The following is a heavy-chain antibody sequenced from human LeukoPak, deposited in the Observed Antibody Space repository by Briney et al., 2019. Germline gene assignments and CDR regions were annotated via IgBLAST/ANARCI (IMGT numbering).Heavy chain of an antibody. V-gene: IGHV1-3*01. D-gene: IGHD1-26*01. Sequence: ASVKVSCKASGYTFTSYDINWVRQATGQRLEWMGWINVGNGNTKYSQKFQGRVTITGDTSASTAYMELSSLRSEDTAVYYCARERTWEPINYWGQGTLVTVSS. CDR3: ARERTWEPINY. CDR2: INVGNGNT. J-gene: IGHJ4*02. CDR1: GYTFTSYD.